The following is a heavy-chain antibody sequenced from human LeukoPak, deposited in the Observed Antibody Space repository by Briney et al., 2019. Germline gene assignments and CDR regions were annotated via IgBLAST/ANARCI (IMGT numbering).Heavy chain of an antibody. J-gene: IGHJ4*02. CDR3: ARDLGRKFPLDN. CDR2: IKQDGSEQ. V-gene: IGHV3-7*01. Sequence: GGPLRLSCAASGFTFSSYWMTWVRQAPGKGLEWVANIKQDGSEQFYVDSVKGRFTISRDNAKNLLYLQMNSLRAEDTAVYYCARDLGRKFPLDNWGQGTLVTVSP. CDR1: GFTFSSYW.